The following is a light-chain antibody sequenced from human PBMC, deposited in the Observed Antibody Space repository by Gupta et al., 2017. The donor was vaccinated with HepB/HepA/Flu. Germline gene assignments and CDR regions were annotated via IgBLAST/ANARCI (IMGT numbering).Light chain of an antibody. J-gene: IGKJ4*01. CDR2: GAS. CDR1: QSVSSN. Sequence: EIVMTQSPATLSVSPGERATLSCRASQSVSSNLAWYKQKPGQAPRLLIYGASTRDTGIPARFGGSGCGKEFSLTISSRQSEDFAVYYCQQNNNWPPLTFGGGTKVEIK. V-gene: IGKV3-15*01. CDR3: QQNNNWPPLT.